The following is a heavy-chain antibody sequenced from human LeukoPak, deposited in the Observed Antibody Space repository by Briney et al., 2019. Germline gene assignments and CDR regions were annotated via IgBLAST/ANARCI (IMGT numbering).Heavy chain of an antibody. Sequence: ASVKVSCKASGYTFTGYYMHWVRQAPGQGLEWMGWINPNSGGTNYVQKFQGRVTMTRDTSITTAYMELSRLTSDDTAVYYCVLYDLWSGYYGVDYWGQGTLVIVSS. CDR3: VLYDLWSGYYGVDY. CDR2: INPNSGGT. D-gene: IGHD3-3*01. CDR1: GYTFTGYY. J-gene: IGHJ4*02. V-gene: IGHV1-2*02.